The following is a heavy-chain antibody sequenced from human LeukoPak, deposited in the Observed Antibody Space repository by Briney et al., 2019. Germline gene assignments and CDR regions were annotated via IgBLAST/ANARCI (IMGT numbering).Heavy chain of an antibody. V-gene: IGHV4-61*02. CDR3: ARGYSYVDI. J-gene: IGHJ3*02. CDR2: IYTSGST. D-gene: IGHD5-18*01. Sequence: SETLSLTCTVSGGSISSGSYYWSWIRQPAGKGLEWIGRIYTSGSTNYNPSLKSRVTISVDTSKNQFSLKLGSVTAADTAVYYCARGYSYVDIWGQGTMVTVSS. CDR1: GGSISSGSYY.